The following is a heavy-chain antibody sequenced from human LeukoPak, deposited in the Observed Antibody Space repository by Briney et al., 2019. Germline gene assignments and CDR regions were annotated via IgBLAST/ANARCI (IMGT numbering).Heavy chain of an antibody. V-gene: IGHV3-21*04. D-gene: IGHD1-26*01. CDR3: ARVHAATGSFDY. CDR1: GFTFSSYS. J-gene: IGHJ4*02. CDR2: ISSSSSYI. Sequence: PGGSLRLSCAASGFTFSSYSMNWVRQAPGKGLEWVSSISSSSSYIYHADSVKGRFTISRDNSKNTLYLQMNSLRAEDTAVYYCARVHAATGSFDYWGQGTLVTVSS.